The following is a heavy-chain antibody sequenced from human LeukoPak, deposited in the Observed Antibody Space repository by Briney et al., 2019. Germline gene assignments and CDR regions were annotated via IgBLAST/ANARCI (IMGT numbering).Heavy chain of an antibody. Sequence: PSETLSLTCTVTGGSFSSYYWSLIRLPRGKGMEWIGDIYYSGRTNYNPSLKSRVTISVDTSKYQFSLKLRSVTAADTAVYYCARGRFYGSGTNWFDPWGQGTLVTVSS. J-gene: IGHJ5*02. CDR2: IYYSGRT. D-gene: IGHD3-10*01. V-gene: IGHV4-59*12. CDR1: GGSFSSYY. CDR3: ARGRFYGSGTNWFDP.